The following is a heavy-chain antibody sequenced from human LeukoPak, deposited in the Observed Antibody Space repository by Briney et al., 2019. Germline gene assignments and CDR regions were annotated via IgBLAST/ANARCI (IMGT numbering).Heavy chain of an antibody. J-gene: IGHJ4*02. CDR2: IRSKAYGGTT. CDR1: GFIFGDDS. CDR3: KRDYYEGTYYY. Sequence: GGSLRLSCTTSGFIFGDDSMTWVRQAPGKGLEWVGFIRSKAYGGTTEYAASVKGRFTISRDDSKSIAYLQMSSLKTEDTAVYYCKRDYYEGTYYYWGQGTLVTVSS. D-gene: IGHD3-22*01. V-gene: IGHV3-49*04.